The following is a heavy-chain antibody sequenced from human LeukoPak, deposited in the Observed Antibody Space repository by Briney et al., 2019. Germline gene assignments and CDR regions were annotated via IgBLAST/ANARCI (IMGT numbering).Heavy chain of an antibody. CDR2: INAGNGNT. CDR1: GYTFTSYA. V-gene: IGHV1-3*01. J-gene: IGHJ6*02. Sequence: ASVKVSCKASGYTFTSYAMHWVRQAPGQRLEWMGWINAGNGNTKYSQKFQGRVTITRDTSASTAHMELSSLRSEDTAVYYCARALNQRYSDYDAWGDGMDVWGQGTTVTVSS. D-gene: IGHD5-12*01. CDR3: ARALNQRYSDYDAWGDGMDV.